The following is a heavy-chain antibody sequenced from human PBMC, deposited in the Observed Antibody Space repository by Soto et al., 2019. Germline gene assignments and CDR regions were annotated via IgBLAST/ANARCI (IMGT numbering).Heavy chain of an antibody. V-gene: IGHV3-48*02. CDR3: ARGSGSLY. J-gene: IGHJ4*02. CDR2: ISSSTI. D-gene: IGHD1-26*01. CDR1: GFTFSSYS. Sequence: SGGGLVQPGGSLRLSCAASGFTFSSYSMNWVRQAPGKGLEWVSYISSSTIYYADSVKGRFTISRDNAKNSLYLQMNSLRDEDTAVYYCARGSGSLYWGQGTLVTVSS.